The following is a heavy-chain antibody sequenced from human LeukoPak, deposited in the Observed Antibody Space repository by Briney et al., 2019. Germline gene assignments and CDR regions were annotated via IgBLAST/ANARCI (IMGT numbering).Heavy chain of an antibody. CDR1: GITFSRYA. J-gene: IGHJ5*02. V-gene: IGHV4-34*01. Sequence: GSLRLSCADSGITFSRYAMSWVRQPPGKGLERIGEVNHSGSTNYNPSLKSRVTISVDTSKNQFSLKLSSVTAADTAVYYCARRKFGNIVVVPAAKNWFDPWGQGTLVTVSS. CDR2: VNHSGST. CDR3: ARRKFGNIVVVPAAKNWFDP. D-gene: IGHD2-2*01.